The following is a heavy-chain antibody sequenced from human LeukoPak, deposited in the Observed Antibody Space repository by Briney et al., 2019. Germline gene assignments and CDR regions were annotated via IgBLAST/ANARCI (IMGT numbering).Heavy chain of an antibody. J-gene: IGHJ4*02. V-gene: IGHV4-30-4*08. CDR3: ARAGSSISKGYFDY. Sequence: SETLSLTCTVSGGSISSGDYYWSWIRQPPGKGLEWIGYIYYSGSTYYNPSLKSRVTISVDTSKNQFSLKLSSVTAADTAVYYCARAGSSISKGYFDYWGQGTLVTVSS. CDR1: GGSISSGDYY. CDR2: IYYSGST. D-gene: IGHD3-10*01.